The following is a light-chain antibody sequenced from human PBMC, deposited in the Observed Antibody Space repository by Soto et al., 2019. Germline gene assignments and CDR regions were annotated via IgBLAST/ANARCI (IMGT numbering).Light chain of an antibody. V-gene: IGKV3-11*01. Sequence: EIVLTQSPATLSLSPGERGTLSCRASQSVNNYLGWYQQKPGQSPRLLIYDTYRRATGVPARFSGSGSGTDFTLTISSLEPEDFAVYYCQQRTNWRGTFGQGTKVESK. CDR2: DTY. J-gene: IGKJ1*01. CDR3: QQRTNWRGT. CDR1: QSVNNY.